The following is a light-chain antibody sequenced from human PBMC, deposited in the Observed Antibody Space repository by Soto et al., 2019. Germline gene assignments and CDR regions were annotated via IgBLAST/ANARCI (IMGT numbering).Light chain of an antibody. CDR2: AAS. CDR3: QQYNECPIT. J-gene: IGKJ5*01. Sequence: EVLMTQSPATLAVSPGDRATLSCRASQSINSNLAWYQQQPGQAPRLLIYAASTRATAVPDRFSGSGSGTDFTLTITSLQSEDFALYYCQQYNECPITFGQGTRLEIK. V-gene: IGKV3-15*01. CDR1: QSINSN.